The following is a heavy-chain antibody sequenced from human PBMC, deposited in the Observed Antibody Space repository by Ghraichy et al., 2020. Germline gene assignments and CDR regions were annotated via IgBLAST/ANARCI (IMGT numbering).Heavy chain of an antibody. J-gene: IGHJ4*02. Sequence: SQTLSLTCTVSGGSISSSGFYWVWLRQPPGKGLEWIGNIYYSGSTYYNPSLKSRVTITVDRSKNQFSLKVSPVTAADTAMYYCARLNWSDYYIDSWGQGSLVTVSS. CDR2: IYYSGST. CDR3: ARLNWSDYYIDS. D-gene: IGHD3-3*01. V-gene: IGHV4-39*01. CDR1: GGSISSSGFY.